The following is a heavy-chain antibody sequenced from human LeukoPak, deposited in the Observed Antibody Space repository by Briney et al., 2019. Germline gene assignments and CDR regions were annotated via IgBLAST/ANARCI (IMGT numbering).Heavy chain of an antibody. D-gene: IGHD3-3*01. CDR3: ARSNYYDFWSVGFDP. J-gene: IGHJ5*02. CDR1: GGSISSSSYY. CDR2: IYHSGST. Sequence: SETLSLTCTVSGGSISSSSYYWGRIRQPPGKGLEWIGSIYHSGSTYYNPSLKSRVTISVDTSKNQFSLKLSSVTAADTAVYYCARSNYYDFWSVGFDPWGQGTLVTVSS. V-gene: IGHV4-39*07.